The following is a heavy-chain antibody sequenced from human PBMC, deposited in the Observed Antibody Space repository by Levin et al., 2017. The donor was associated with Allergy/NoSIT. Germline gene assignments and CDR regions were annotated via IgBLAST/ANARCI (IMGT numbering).Heavy chain of an antibody. J-gene: IGHJ4*02. CDR1: GYMLSKIS. CDR2: FHAEDGET. CDR3: TTGIGVIGAFYYFDY. D-gene: IGHD1-26*01. Sequence: EASVKVSCKVSGYMLSKISMHWVRQCPGKGPEWMGGFHAEDGETIYAQKFEGRVTMTEDITTDTAYMEVTSLRPEDTAVYYCTTGIGVIGAFYYFDYWGQGTPVTVSS. V-gene: IGHV1-24*01.